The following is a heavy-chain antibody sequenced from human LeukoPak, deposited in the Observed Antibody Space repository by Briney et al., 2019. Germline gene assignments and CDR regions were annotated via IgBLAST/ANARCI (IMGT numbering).Heavy chain of an antibody. Sequence: ASVKVSCKASGGTFSSYAISWVRQAPGQGLEWMGRIIPIFGTANYAQKFQGRVTITTDESTSTAYMELSSLRSEDTAVYYCASAFGVYLDYWGQGTLVTVSS. CDR3: ASAFGVYLDY. CDR2: IIPIFGTA. D-gene: IGHD3-16*01. CDR1: GGTFSSYA. J-gene: IGHJ4*02. V-gene: IGHV1-69*05.